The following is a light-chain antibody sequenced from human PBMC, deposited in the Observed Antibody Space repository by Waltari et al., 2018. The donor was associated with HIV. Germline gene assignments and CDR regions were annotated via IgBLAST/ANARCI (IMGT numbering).Light chain of an antibody. J-gene: IGLJ3*02. CDR2: AVI. V-gene: IGLV2-14*03. Sequence: QSALPQPASVSGYPGQSITITCTGAISDIDTYDHVSWYQQHPDRAPKLLIYAVIHRPSGVSNRFSASKSGNTASLTISGLQSDDEADYYCGSYSTGSALVVFGGGTKVTVL. CDR1: ISDIDTYDH. CDR3: GSYSTGSALVV.